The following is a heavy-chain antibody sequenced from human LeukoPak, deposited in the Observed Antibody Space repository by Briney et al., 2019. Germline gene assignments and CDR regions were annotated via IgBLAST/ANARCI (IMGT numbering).Heavy chain of an antibody. CDR3: ARGLYIVVVPAANGQGWFDP. CDR1: GYTFTSYY. J-gene: IGHJ5*02. V-gene: IGHV1-46*01. D-gene: IGHD2-2*01. CDR2: INPSGGSK. Sequence: ASVRVSCKASGYTFTSYYMHWVRQAAGPGLEWRGIINPSGGSKSYAQKFQGRVTMTRNTSTSTVYMELSSLRSEDTAVYYCARGLYIVVVPAANGQGWFDPWGQGTLVTVSS.